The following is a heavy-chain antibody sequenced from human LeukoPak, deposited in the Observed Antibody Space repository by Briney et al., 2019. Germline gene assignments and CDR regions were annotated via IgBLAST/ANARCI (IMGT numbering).Heavy chain of an antibody. V-gene: IGHV4-4*07. CDR2: IYPSGST. J-gene: IGHJ4*02. CDR3: ARDRSGYSEYYFDY. D-gene: IGHD5-18*01. Sequence: PSETLSLTCTVSGGSISTYCWSWIRQPAGKGLEWIGRIYPSGSTFYNPSLKSRVTISTDKSKNQFFLNLTSVTAADTALYYCARDRSGYSEYYFDYWGQGSLVTVSS. CDR1: GGSISTYC.